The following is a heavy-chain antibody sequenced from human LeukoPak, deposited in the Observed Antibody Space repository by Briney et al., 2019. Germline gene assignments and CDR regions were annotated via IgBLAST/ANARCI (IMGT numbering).Heavy chain of an antibody. CDR2: IYTSGTI. Sequence: AETLSLTCTVSGGSISSYYWSWIRQPAGTALEWIGRIYTSGTITYNPSLKSRVTMSVDTSKNQFSLKLSSVTAADTAVYYCARTLSGFNYYYYYMDVWGKGTTVTVSS. D-gene: IGHD2/OR15-2a*01. J-gene: IGHJ6*03. V-gene: IGHV4-4*07. CDR3: ARTLSGFNYYYYYMDV. CDR1: GGSISSYY.